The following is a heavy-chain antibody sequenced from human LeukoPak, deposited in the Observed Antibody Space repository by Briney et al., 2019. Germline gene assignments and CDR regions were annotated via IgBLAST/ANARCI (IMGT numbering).Heavy chain of an antibody. CDR3: ARDAASGNNWFDP. V-gene: IGHV3-48*01. CDR2: IRPSSTSI. D-gene: IGHD3-3*01. J-gene: IGHJ5*02. Sequence: GGSLRLSCAASGFTFSSYSMNWVRQAPGKGLEWVSYIRPSSTSIYYADSLKGRFTVSRDNAKNSLYLQMNSLRAEDTAIYYCARDAASGNNWFDPWGQGTLVTVSS. CDR1: GFTFSSYS.